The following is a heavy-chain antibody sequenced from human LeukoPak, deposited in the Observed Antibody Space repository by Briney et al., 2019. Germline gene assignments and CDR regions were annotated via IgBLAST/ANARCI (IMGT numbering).Heavy chain of an antibody. CDR1: GFTFSSYA. CDR2: ISGSGGST. V-gene: IGHV3-23*01. Sequence: GGSLRLSCAASGFTFSSYAMSWVRQAPGKGLEGVSAISGSGGSTYYADSVKGRFTISRDNSKNTLYLQMNSLRAEDTAVYYCAKAVVSGFHFDYWGQGTLVTVSS. D-gene: IGHD4-23*01. J-gene: IGHJ4*02. CDR3: AKAVVSGFHFDY.